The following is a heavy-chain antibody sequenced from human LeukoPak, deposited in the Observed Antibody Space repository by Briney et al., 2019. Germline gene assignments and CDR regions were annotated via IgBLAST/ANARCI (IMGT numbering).Heavy chain of an antibody. Sequence: SGGSLRLSCAASGFAFDDFAMHWVRQAPGKGLEWVSAISWNSSTIAYTDSVKGRFTISRDNANKFLYLEMNSLSPEDMAVYYCAKASYGDDFDYWGQGTLVTVSS. D-gene: IGHD5-18*01. CDR3: AKASYGDDFDY. CDR2: ISWNSSTI. J-gene: IGHJ4*02. V-gene: IGHV3-9*03. CDR1: GFAFDDFA.